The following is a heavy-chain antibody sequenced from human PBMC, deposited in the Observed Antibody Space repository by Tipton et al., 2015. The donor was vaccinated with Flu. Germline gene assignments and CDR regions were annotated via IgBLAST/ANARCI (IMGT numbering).Heavy chain of an antibody. J-gene: IGHJ5*02. Sequence: GLVKPSDTLSLTCAVSGSSITNGDWWGWIRQPPGKGLEWIGYIHYSGNNYYKSSLKSRVTMSVDTSKNQFSLTLSSVTAVDTAIYFCARKIATKSWFDPWGQGTLVTVSS. CDR1: GSSITNGDW. CDR3: ARKIATKSWFDP. V-gene: IGHV4-28*01. D-gene: IGHD2-21*01. CDR2: IHYSGNN.